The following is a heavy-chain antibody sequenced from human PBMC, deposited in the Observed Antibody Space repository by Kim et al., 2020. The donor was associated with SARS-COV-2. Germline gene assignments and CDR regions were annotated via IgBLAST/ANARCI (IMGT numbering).Heavy chain of an antibody. CDR1: GFTFSTYA. CDR2: VGGSGGNT. J-gene: IGHJ4*02. Sequence: GGSLRLSCAASGFTFSTYAMSWVRQAPGKGLEWVSTVGGSGGNTYHADSAKGRFTIFIDNSKNTVDLQMNSLRAEDTAVYYCAKGRSENIAAAFNYWGQG. V-gene: IGHV3-23*01. CDR3: AKGRSENIAAAFNY. D-gene: IGHD6-13*01.